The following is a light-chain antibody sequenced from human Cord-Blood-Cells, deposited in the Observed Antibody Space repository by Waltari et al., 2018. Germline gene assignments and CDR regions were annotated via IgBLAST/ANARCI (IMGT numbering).Light chain of an antibody. J-gene: IGLJ3*02. Sequence: QSALTQPASVSGSPGQPITISCTGTSSHVGGYNNVSWYQQHPGKDPKLMIYDVSNRPSGVSNRFSGSKSGNTASLTISGLQAEDEADYYCSSYTSSSTWVFGGGTKLTVL. CDR3: SSYTSSSTWV. V-gene: IGLV2-14*01. CDR1: SSHVGGYNN. CDR2: DVS.